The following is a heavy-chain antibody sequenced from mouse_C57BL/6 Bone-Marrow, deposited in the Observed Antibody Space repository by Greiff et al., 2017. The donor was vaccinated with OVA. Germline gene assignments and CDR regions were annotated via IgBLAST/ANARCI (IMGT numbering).Heavy chain of an antibody. CDR1: GYTFTDYE. Sequence: QVQLQQSGAELVRPGASVTLSCKASGYTFTDYEMHWVKQTPVHGLEWIGAIDPETGGTAYNQKFKGKAILTADKSSSTAYMELRSLTSEDSAVYYCTRGCSYYYAMEYWGWGTAVTVSA. CDR2: IDPETGGT. CDR3: TRGCSYYYAMEY. V-gene: IGHV1-15*01. D-gene: IGHD2-12*01. J-gene: IGHJ4*01.